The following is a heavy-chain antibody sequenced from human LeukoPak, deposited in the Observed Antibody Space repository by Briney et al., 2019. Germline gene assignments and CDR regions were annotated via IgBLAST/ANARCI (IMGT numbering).Heavy chain of an antibody. CDR2: ISSSSSTI. D-gene: IGHD6-13*01. V-gene: IGHV3-48*04. J-gene: IGHJ6*02. Sequence: GGSLRLSCAASGFTFSSYSMNWVRQAPGKGLEWVSYISSSSSTIYYADSVKGRFTISRDNAKNTLYLQMNSLRAEDTAVYYCAKRRAGTYYYYGMDVWGQGTTVTVSS. CDR3: AKRRAGTYYYYGMDV. CDR1: GFTFSSYS.